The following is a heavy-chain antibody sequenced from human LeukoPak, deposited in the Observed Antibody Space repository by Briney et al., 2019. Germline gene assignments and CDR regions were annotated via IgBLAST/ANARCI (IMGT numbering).Heavy chain of an antibody. Sequence: GESPQISCKGSGYSFTSYWISWVRQMPGKGLEWMGRIDPSDSYTNYSPSFQGHVTMSVDESISTAYLQWSSLKASDTAMFYCARRDRYTWYSFDYWGQGTLVTVSS. CDR2: IDPSDSYT. J-gene: IGHJ4*02. CDR3: ARRDRYTWYSFDY. V-gene: IGHV5-10-1*01. D-gene: IGHD6-13*01. CDR1: GYSFTSYW.